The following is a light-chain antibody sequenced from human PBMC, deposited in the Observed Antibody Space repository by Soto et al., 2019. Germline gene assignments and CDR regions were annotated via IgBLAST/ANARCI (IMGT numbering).Light chain of an antibody. Sequence: QSALTQPASVSGSPGQSITISCTGTTSDVGDNDYVSWYQQHPGKAPKLMIYDVSNRPSGVSNRFSGSKSGNTASLTISGLQTEDEADYYCSSYTSSTLIFGAGTKVTGL. CDR1: TSDVGDNDY. J-gene: IGLJ1*01. CDR2: DVS. V-gene: IGLV2-14*03. CDR3: SSYTSSTLI.